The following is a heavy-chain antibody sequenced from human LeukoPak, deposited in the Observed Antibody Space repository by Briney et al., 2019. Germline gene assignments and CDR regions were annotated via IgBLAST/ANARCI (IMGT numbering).Heavy chain of an antibody. J-gene: IGHJ3*02. Sequence: PSQTLSLTCTVSGGSISSGGYYWSWIRQHPGKGLEWIGYIYYSGITYYNPSLKGRITISVDTSKNQFSLKLSSVTAADTAVYYCARDRGRGSYDFWSGYSDPDAFDIWGQGTMVTVSS. CDR3: ARDRGRGSYDFWSGYSDPDAFDI. CDR2: IYYSGIT. CDR1: GGSISSGGYY. V-gene: IGHV4-31*03. D-gene: IGHD3-3*01.